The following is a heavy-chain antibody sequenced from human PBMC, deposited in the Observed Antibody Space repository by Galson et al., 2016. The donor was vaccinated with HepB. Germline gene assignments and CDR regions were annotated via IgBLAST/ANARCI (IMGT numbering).Heavy chain of an antibody. D-gene: IGHD1-26*01. Sequence: SLRLSCAASGFTFSSYGMHWVRQAPGKGLEWVAVIWSDGSDKYYADSAKGRFTISRDNSKYTLYLQMNSLRAEDTAVYYCARPGYRLGATYGLDVWGQGTTVTVSS. CDR1: GFTFSSYG. CDR2: IWSDGSDK. V-gene: IGHV3-33*01. CDR3: ARPGYRLGATYGLDV. J-gene: IGHJ6*02.